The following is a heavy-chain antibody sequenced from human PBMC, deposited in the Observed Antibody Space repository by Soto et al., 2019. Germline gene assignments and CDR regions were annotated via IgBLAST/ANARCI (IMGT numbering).Heavy chain of an antibody. V-gene: IGHV3-49*04. CDR3: VRGSFGYYGP. CDR1: GFSFGDYA. D-gene: IGHD3-3*01. Sequence: PGGSLRLSCTTSGFSFGDYAMTWVRQAPGKGLEWVGFIRNPGYGGTTEYATSVKGRFIISRDDSMSSAYRQLNSLKVDDSAVYYCVRGSFGYYGPWGQGTLVTVSS. CDR2: IRNPGYGGTT. J-gene: IGHJ5*02.